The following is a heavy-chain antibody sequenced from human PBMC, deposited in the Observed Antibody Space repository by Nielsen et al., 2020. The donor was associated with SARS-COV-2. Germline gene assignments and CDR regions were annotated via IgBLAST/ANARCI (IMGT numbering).Heavy chain of an antibody. Sequence: WLRQPPGKGLEWVGRIKSKTDGGTTEYAAPVKGRFTITRDDSKNTLFLQMNSLKTEDTAVYYCTTLIWYYDSSGHIYDYWGQGTLVTVSS. D-gene: IGHD3-22*01. V-gene: IGHV3-15*01. J-gene: IGHJ4*02. CDR3: TTLIWYYDSSGHIYDY. CDR2: IKSKTDGGTT.